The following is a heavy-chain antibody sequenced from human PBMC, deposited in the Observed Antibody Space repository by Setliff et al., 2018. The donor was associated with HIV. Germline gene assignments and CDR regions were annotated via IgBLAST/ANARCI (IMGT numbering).Heavy chain of an antibody. CDR3: ARGADYLGIPSYYYYYMDV. J-gene: IGHJ6*03. Sequence: SETLSLTCTVSGGFISSGGYYWSWIRQPAGKGLEWIGHVYTRGTANYNPSLKSRVTISVDTSKNQFSLKLSSVTAADTAVYYCARGADYLGIPSYYYYYMDVWGKGTTVTVSS. V-gene: IGHV4-61*09. CDR1: GGFISSGGYY. CDR2: VYTRGTA. D-gene: IGHD7-27*01.